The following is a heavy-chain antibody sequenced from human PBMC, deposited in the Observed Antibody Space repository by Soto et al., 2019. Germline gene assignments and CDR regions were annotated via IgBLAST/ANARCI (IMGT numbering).Heavy chain of an antibody. CDR1: GFTFSSYA. J-gene: IGHJ4*02. Sequence: SGGSLRLSCAASGFTFSSYAMHWVRQAPGKGLEWVAVISYDGSNKYYADSVKGRFTISRDNSKNTLYLQMNSLRAEDTAVYYCARDDCSGGSCYFYWGQGSLVTVSS. CDR2: ISYDGSNK. D-gene: IGHD2-15*01. V-gene: IGHV3-30-3*01. CDR3: ARDDCSGGSCYFY.